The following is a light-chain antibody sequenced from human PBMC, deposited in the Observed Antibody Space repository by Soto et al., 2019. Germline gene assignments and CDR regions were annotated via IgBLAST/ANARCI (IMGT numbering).Light chain of an antibody. CDR2: AAS. CDR3: QKYDDGPLT. Sequence: DIPVTQSPSSLSASVGDRVTITCRASQAFGKSLAWYQQKPGKAPKVLIYAASTLQSGVPSRFSGSGSGTDFTLIINSLQPEDVATYFCQKYDDGPLTFGGGTKVEVK. J-gene: IGKJ4*01. V-gene: IGKV1-27*01. CDR1: QAFGKS.